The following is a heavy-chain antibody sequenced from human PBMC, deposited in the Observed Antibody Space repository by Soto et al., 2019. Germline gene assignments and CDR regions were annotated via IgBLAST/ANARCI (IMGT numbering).Heavy chain of an antibody. CDR1: GFTFSGYA. Sequence: QVQLVESGGGVVPPGTSLTLACIASGFTFSGYAMHWVRQAPGKGLEWVSIIAYDGSNEYYADSVKGRFTISRDNSKNTLFLQINNLRPEDTAIYYCARWEHLNLWGQGTLVTVSS. CDR3: ARWEHLNL. CDR2: IAYDGSNE. D-gene: IGHD1-26*01. V-gene: IGHV3-30-3*01. J-gene: IGHJ5*02.